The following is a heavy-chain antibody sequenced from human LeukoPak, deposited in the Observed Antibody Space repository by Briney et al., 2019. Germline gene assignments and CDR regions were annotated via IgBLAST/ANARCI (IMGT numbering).Heavy chain of an antibody. V-gene: IGHV1-46*01. J-gene: IGHJ4*02. CDR2: INPSGGST. CDR1: GYTFTSYY. CDR3: ARSGSYSYYFDY. Sequence: PGGSLRLSCAASGYTFTSYYMHWVRQAPGQGLEWMGIINPSGGSTSYAQKFQGRVTMTRDTSTSTVYMELSSLRSEDTAVYYCARSGSYSYYFDYWGQGTLVTVSS. D-gene: IGHD1-26*01.